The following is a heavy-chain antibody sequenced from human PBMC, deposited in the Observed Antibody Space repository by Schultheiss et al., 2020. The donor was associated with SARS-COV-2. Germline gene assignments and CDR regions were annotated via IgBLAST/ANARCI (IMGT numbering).Heavy chain of an antibody. V-gene: IGHV3-11*04. D-gene: IGHD3-16*01. CDR2: ISGSGGST. Sequence: LSLTCAVYGGSFSGYYWSWIRQPPGKGLEWVSAISGSGGSTYYADSVKGRFTISRDNAKNSLYLQMNSLRAEDTAVYYCARGLGGYWGQGTLVTVSS. J-gene: IGHJ4*02. CDR3: ARGLGGY. CDR1: GGSFSGYY.